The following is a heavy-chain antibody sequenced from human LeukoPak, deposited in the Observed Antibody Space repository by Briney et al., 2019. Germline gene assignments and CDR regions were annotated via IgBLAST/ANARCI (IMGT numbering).Heavy chain of an antibody. V-gene: IGHV3-30*02. CDR3: ARALRTTPDAFDI. J-gene: IGHJ3*02. CDR1: GFTFSSYG. CDR2: IRYDGSNK. D-gene: IGHD2/OR15-2a*01. Sequence: PGGSLRLSCAASGFTFSSYGMHWVRQAPGKGLEWVAFIRYDGSNKYYADSVKGRFTISRDNSKNTLYLQMNSLRAEDTAVYYCARALRTTPDAFDIWGQGTMVTVSS.